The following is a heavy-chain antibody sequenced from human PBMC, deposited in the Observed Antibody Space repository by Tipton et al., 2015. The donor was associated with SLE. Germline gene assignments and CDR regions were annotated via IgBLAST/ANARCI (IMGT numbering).Heavy chain of an antibody. V-gene: IGHV4-34*01. CDR2: INHVGRT. Sequence: TLSLTCAVYGGSLSGSYWSWIRQSPGKGPEWIDDINHVGRTNYNPSLRSRATISIDTSKNQFSLKLTSVTAADTAVYYCARRYNWNSKDYFDYWGQGTPVTVSS. CDR3: ARRYNWNSKDYFDY. CDR1: GGSLSGSY. J-gene: IGHJ4*02. D-gene: IGHD1-7*01.